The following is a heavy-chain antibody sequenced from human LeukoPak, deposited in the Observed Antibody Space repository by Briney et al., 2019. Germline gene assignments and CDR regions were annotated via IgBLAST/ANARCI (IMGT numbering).Heavy chain of an antibody. J-gene: IGHJ4*02. Sequence: PSETLSLTCTVSGGSISSYYWSWIRQPPGKGLEWIGYIYYSGSTNYNPSLKSRVTISVDTSKYQFSLKLSSVTAADTAVYYCARMAAAGIDYWGQGTLVTVSS. CDR1: GGSISSYY. V-gene: IGHV4-59*01. CDR2: IYYSGST. CDR3: ARMAAAGIDY. D-gene: IGHD6-13*01.